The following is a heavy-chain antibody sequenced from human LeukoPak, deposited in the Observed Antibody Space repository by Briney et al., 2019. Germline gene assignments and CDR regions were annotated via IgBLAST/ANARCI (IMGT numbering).Heavy chain of an antibody. CDR1: GGSISSYY. CDR3: ARDCIGCHGFDS. D-gene: IGHD1-26*01. V-gene: IGHV4-59*01. J-gene: IGHJ4*02. CDR2: IYYSGST. Sequence: PSETLSLTCTVSGGSISSYYWSWIRQPPGKGLEWIGYIYYSGSTNYNPSLKSRVTISVDTSKNQFSLKLSSVTAADTAVYYCARDCIGCHGFDSWGQGTLVTVSS.